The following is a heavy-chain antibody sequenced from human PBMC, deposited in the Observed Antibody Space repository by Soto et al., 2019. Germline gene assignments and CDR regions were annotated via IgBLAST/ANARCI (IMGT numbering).Heavy chain of an antibody. CDR2: INWNSGSI. J-gene: IGHJ1*01. CDR3: VKDESINWYSGHFRH. V-gene: IGHV3-9*01. Sequence: AGESLRLSCAASGFTFVDYAIHWVWKVPGQGQEWVSGINWNSGSIAYGDSVKGRFAISRDNAKNSLHLQMNSLSAEDTAFYYCVKDESINWYSGHFRHWGQGTLVTVSS. CDR1: GFTFVDYA. D-gene: IGHD6-13*01.